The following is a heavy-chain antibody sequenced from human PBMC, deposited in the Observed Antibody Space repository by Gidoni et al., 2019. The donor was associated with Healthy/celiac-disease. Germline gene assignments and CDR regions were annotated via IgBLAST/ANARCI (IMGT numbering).Heavy chain of an antibody. CDR3: ARGLLDYGDYYYYGMDV. Sequence: QVQLQESGPGLVKPSETLSLTCTVSGGSISSYYWSWVRQPPGKGLAGIGYIYYSGSTNYNPPLKSRVTISVDTSKNQFSLKLSSVTAADTAVYYCARGLLDYGDYYYYGMDVWGQGTTVTVSS. D-gene: IGHD4-17*01. CDR2: IYYSGST. J-gene: IGHJ6*02. V-gene: IGHV4-59*08. CDR1: GGSISSYY.